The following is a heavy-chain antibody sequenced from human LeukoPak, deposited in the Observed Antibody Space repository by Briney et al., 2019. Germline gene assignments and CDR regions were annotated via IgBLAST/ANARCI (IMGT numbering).Heavy chain of an antibody. CDR3: AKSLTGYYSN. CDR1: GFTFSSYG. CDR2: ISYDGSNK. V-gene: IGHV3-30*18. D-gene: IGHD3-9*01. Sequence: GGSLRLSCAASGFTFSSYGMHWVRQAPDKGLEWVAVISYDGSNKYYADSVKGRFTISRDNSKNTLYLQMNSLRAEDTAVYYCAKSLTGYYSNWGQGTLVTVSS. J-gene: IGHJ4*02.